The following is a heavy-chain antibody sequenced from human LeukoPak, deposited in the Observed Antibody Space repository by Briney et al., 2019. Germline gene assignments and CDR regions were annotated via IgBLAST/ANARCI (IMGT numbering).Heavy chain of an antibody. Sequence: ASVKVSCKASGYTFTNYGINWVRQAPGQGLEWMGWISAYNANTNYAQKLQGRVTMTTDTSTRTAYMELRGLRSDDTAVYYCARGSSGWYFNYYYGMDVWGQGTTVTVSS. CDR3: ARGSSGWYFNYYYGMDV. CDR2: ISAYNANT. V-gene: IGHV1-18*01. D-gene: IGHD6-19*01. CDR1: GYTFTNYG. J-gene: IGHJ6*02.